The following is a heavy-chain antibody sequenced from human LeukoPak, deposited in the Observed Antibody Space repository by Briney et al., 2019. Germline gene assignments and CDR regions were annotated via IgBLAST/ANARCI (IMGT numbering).Heavy chain of an antibody. J-gene: IGHJ6*03. CDR3: AKVRDGRSTGGTYYYYMDV. CDR2: ISYDGGNK. Sequence: GGSLRLSCAASGFTFSSYAMHWVRQAPGKGLEWVAVISYDGGNKYYADSVKGRFTISRDNSKNTLYLQMNTLRVEDTAVFYCAKVRDGRSTGGTYYYYMDVWGEGTTVTVSS. V-gene: IGHV3-30-3*01. D-gene: IGHD1-26*01. CDR1: GFTFSSYA.